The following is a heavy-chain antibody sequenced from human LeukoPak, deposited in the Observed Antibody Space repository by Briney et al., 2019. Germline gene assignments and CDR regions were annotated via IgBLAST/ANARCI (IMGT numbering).Heavy chain of an antibody. CDR1: GYNFNSYG. V-gene: IGHV1-18*01. CDR3: ARDYYDILTGYYNFGY. Sequence: ASVKVSCKTSGYNFNSYGISWVRQTPGQGLEWMGWISVHNGNTNYAQKFQGRVFMTTDTSTSTAYMELRSLKSDDTAVYYCARDYYDILTGYYNFGYWGQGTLVTVSS. J-gene: IGHJ4*02. D-gene: IGHD3-9*01. CDR2: ISVHNGNT.